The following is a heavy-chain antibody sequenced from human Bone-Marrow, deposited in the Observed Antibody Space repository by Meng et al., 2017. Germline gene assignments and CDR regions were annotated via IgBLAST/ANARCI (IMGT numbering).Heavy chain of an antibody. CDR3: ARGVVADPPGD. V-gene: IGHV4-61*01. D-gene: IGHD2-15*01. CDR2: IYQSGST. J-gene: IGHJ1*01. Sequence: QVQLEESGPGLVRFSETLSLTCTVSGASVNTGSYYWSWIRHPPGRGLELIGFIYQSGSTNNNPSLKSRVTISLDMSSNQFSLTLNSVTAADTAIYYCARGVVADPPGDWGRGTLVTAPQ. CDR1: GASVNTGSYY.